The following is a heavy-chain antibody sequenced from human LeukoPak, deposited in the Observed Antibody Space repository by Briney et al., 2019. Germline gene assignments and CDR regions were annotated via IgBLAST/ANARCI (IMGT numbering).Heavy chain of an antibody. CDR3: ARLVSLDYDFWSGYGQLFDP. CDR1: GYSISSGYY. Sequence: SETLSLTCAVSGYSISSGYYWGWIRQPPGKGLEWIGSIYHSGSTYYNPSLESRVTISVDTSKNQFSLKLSSVTAADTAVYYCARLVSLDYDFWSGYGQLFDPWGQGTLVIASS. CDR2: IYHSGST. V-gene: IGHV4-38-2*01. D-gene: IGHD3-3*01. J-gene: IGHJ5*02.